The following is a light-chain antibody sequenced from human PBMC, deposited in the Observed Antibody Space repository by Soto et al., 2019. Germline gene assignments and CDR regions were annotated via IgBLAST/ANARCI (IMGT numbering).Light chain of an antibody. Sequence: DIQMTQSPSTLPASVGDRVTITCRASQSISNWLAWYQQKPGKAPKLLIYKASSLESGVPSRFSGSGSGTEFTLTISSLQPDDFATYYCQQFNTYSPPWTFGQGTKVEIK. V-gene: IGKV1-5*03. CDR2: KAS. J-gene: IGKJ1*01. CDR3: QQFNTYSPPWT. CDR1: QSISNW.